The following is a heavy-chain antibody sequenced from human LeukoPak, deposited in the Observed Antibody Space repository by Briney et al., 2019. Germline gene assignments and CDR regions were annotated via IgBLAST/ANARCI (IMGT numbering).Heavy chain of an antibody. D-gene: IGHD2-2*01. CDR3: AREMPSAPTDAFDI. J-gene: IGHJ3*02. CDR2: ISSSGSTI. V-gene: IGHV3-11*01. CDR1: GFTFSSYW. Sequence: GGSLRLSCAASGFTFSSYWMSWIRQAPGKGLEWVSYISSSGSTIYYADSVKGRFTISRDNAKNSLYLQMNSLRAEDTAVYYCAREMPSAPTDAFDIWGQGTMVTVSS.